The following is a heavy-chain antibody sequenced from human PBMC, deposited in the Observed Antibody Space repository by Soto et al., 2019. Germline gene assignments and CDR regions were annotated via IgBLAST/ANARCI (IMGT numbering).Heavy chain of an antibody. CDR2: MNPNSGKA. CDR3: ARRLVEVSATYCYCDL. D-gene: IGHD2-15*01. Sequence: QVQLVQSGAEVKKPGASVKVSCKASGYTFTSYDINWVRQAAGQGLEWIGWMNPNSGKAVYAQKFQGRVTMAGNTSISTAYIELSSQRSDDTAVYFCARRLVEVSATYCYCDLWGRGTLVTVCS. J-gene: IGHJ2*01. CDR1: GYTFTSYD. V-gene: IGHV1-8*01.